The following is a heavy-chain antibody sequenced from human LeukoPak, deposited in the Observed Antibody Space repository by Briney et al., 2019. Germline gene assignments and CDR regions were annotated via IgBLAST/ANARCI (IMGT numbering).Heavy chain of an antibody. CDR3: VRLGGTTGQYFHH. V-gene: IGHV3-48*03. J-gene: IGHJ1*01. CDR2: ISNSGDHT. D-gene: IGHD1-7*01. CDR1: GFTLSLFQ. Sequence: PGGSLTLSCAACGFTLSLFQMNEVRQAPGGGREGVSYISNSGDHTYYADSVKGRFTISRDNDKNSLYLQMNSLRAEDTGVYYCVRLGGTTGQYFHHWGRGTRVTVSS.